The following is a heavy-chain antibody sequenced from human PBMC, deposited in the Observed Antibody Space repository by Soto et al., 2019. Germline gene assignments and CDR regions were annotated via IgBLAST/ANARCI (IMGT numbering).Heavy chain of an antibody. CDR1: GYTFTGYY. CDR2: INPNSGGT. CDR3: ARGARRRGYYYGTDV. V-gene: IGHV1-2*04. J-gene: IGHJ6*02. Sequence: GASVKVSCKASGYTFTGYYMHWVRQAPGQGLEWMGWINPNSGGTNYAQKFQGWVTMTRDTSISTAYMELSRLRSDDTAVYYCARGARRRGYYYGTDVWGQGTTVTVSS. D-gene: IGHD6-6*01.